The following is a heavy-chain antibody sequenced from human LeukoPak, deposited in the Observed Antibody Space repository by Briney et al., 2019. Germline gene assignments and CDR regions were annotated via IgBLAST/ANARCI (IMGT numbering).Heavy chain of an antibody. D-gene: IGHD6-13*01. J-gene: IGHJ4*02. V-gene: IGHV5-51*01. Sequence: GESLKISCKGSGYSFTSYWIGWVRQMPGKGLEWMGIIYPGDSDTRYSPSFQGQVTISADKSISTAYLQWSSLKASDTAMYYCARRPSVYSSSWYYFDYWGQGTLVTVSS. CDR1: GYSFTSYW. CDR3: ARRPSVYSSSWYYFDY. CDR2: IYPGDSDT.